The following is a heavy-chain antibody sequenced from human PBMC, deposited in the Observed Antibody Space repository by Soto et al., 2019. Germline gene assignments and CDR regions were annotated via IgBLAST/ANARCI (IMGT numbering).Heavy chain of an antibody. CDR3: ARGPYSSSWYRPYYYYGMDV. J-gene: IGHJ6*02. Sequence: PSETLSLTCAVYGGSFSGYYWSWIRQPPGKWLEWIGEINHSGSTNYNPSLKSRVTISVDTSKNQFSLKLSSVTAADTAVYYCARGPYSSSWYRPYYYYGMDVWGQGTTVTVSS. CDR1: GGSFSGYY. V-gene: IGHV4-34*01. D-gene: IGHD6-13*01. CDR2: INHSGST.